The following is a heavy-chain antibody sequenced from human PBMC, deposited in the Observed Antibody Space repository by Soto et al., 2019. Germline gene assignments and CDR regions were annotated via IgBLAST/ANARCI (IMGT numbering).Heavy chain of an antibody. Sequence: QITLKESGPTLVKPTQTLTLTCTFSGFSLSTTGVGVGWIRQPPGKALEWLALIYWDDDKRQSPSLKCRLTSTGGTSKNQVVLTLTNTDPVDTATYYCVHSFYDLSGPFLFDYWGQGTLVTISS. D-gene: IGHD3-22*01. J-gene: IGHJ4*02. CDR1: GFSLSTTGVG. CDR2: IYWDDDK. CDR3: VHSFYDLSGPFLFDY. V-gene: IGHV2-5*02.